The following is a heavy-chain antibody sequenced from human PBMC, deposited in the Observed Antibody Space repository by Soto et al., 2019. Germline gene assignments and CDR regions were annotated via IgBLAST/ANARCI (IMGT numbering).Heavy chain of an antibody. D-gene: IGHD6-19*01. J-gene: IGHJ4*02. CDR2: IYPGNSDT. Sequence: EVQLVQSGAEVKKAGESLKMSCKGSGYSFTNYWIGWVRQMPGKGLEWMGIIYPGNSDTRYSPSFQGQVTISADKSISTAYLQWSSLKASDTAMYYCARHGLGVVGQQWLEYFDCWGQGTLLTVSS. V-gene: IGHV5-51*01. CDR1: GYSFTNYW. CDR3: ARHGLGVVGQQWLEYFDC.